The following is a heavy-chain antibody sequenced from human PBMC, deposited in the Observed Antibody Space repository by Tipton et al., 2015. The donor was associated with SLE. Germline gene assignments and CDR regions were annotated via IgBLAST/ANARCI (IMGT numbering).Heavy chain of an antibody. D-gene: IGHD1-1*01. CDR3: ARAGRAWNLFDY. J-gene: IGHJ4*02. V-gene: IGHV4-38-2*02. CDR2: IYHGGST. CDR1: GYSISSGYY. Sequence: GLVKPSETLSLTCTVSGYSISSGYYWGWIRQPPGKGLEWIGSIYHGGSTYYNPSLKSRVTISVDTSKNQFSLKLSSVTAADTAVYYCARAGRAWNLFDYWGQGTLVTVSS.